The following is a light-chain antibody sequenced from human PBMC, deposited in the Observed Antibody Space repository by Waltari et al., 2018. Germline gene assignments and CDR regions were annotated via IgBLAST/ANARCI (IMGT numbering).Light chain of an antibody. J-gene: IGLJ3*02. V-gene: IGLV2-18*02. Sequence: ALTQPPSVSGSPGQSVTISCTGTSSDVGSYNRVSWYQQPPGTAPKLMIYEVSNRPSGVPDRFSGSKSGNTASLTISGLQAEDEADYYCSSYTSSSTFHWVFGGGTKLTVL. CDR2: EVS. CDR3: SSYTSSSTFHWV. CDR1: SSDVGSYNR.